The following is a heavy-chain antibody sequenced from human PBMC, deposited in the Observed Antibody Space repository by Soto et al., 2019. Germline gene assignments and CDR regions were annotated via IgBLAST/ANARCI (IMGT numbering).Heavy chain of an antibody. J-gene: IGHJ4*02. CDR2: IKEDGREK. V-gene: IGHV3-7*01. CDR3: AKEDFWSYGPLE. D-gene: IGHD3-10*01. Sequence: EVQLVESGGGLFHPGGSLRLSCAASGFTFSTYWMSWVRQAPGKGLEWVANIKEDGREKYYVDSVKGRFTISRDNAENSMYLQMNSLRAEDTAVYYCAKEDFWSYGPLEWGQGTLVTVSS. CDR1: GFTFSTYW.